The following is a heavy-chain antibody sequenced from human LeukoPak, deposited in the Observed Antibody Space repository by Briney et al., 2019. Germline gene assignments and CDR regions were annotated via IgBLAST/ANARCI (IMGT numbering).Heavy chain of an antibody. Sequence: PGGSLRLSCAASGFPFSSYWMAWVRQAPGKGLEWVASIKQDGGETFYVDSVKGRFTISRDNAKNSLYLQMNSLRTEDTALYYCSRGYGIVVVTGPYDYWGQGTLVTVSS. CDR3: SRGYGIVVVTGPYDY. CDR2: IKQDGGET. J-gene: IGHJ4*02. V-gene: IGHV3-7*03. CDR1: GFPFSSYW. D-gene: IGHD3-22*01.